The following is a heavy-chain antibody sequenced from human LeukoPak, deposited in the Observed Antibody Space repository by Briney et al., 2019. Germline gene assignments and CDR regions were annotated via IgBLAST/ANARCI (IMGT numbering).Heavy chain of an antibody. CDR3: ARVPGPNWFDP. J-gene: IGHJ5*02. Sequence: PSETLSLTCTVSGGSISSGDYYWSWIRQPPGKGLEWIGYIYYSGSTYYNPSLQSRVTISVDTSKNQFSLKLSSVTAADTAMYYCARVPGPNWFDPWGQGTLVTVSS. CDR2: IYYSGST. CDR1: GGSISSGDYY. V-gene: IGHV4-30-4*08.